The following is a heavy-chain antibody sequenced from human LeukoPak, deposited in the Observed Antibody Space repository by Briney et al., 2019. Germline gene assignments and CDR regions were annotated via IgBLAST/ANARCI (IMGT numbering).Heavy chain of an antibody. CDR3: ARGSEVTFDY. Sequence: GGSLRLSCAASGFTFSSYWMHWVRQAPGKGPVWVSRINSEGSSTSYADSVKGRFTISRDNAKNTLYLQMNSLRAEDTAVYYCARGSEVTFDYWGQGTLVTVSS. D-gene: IGHD2-21*02. CDR1: GFTFSSYW. J-gene: IGHJ4*02. V-gene: IGHV3-74*01. CDR2: INSEGSST.